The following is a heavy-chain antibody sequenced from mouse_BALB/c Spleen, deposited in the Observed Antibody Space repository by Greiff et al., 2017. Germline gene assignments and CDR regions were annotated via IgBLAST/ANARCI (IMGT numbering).Heavy chain of an antibody. CDR2: ISNGGGST. CDR1: GFTFSSYT. Sequence: EVKLMESGGGLVQPGGSLKLSCAASGFTFSSYTMSWVRQTPEKRLEWVAYISNGGGSTYYPDTVKGRFTISRDNAKNTLYLQMSSLKSEDTAMYYCARHPYYYGSSYYAMDYWGQGTSVTVSS. D-gene: IGHD1-1*01. CDR3: ARHPYYYGSSYYAMDY. V-gene: IGHV5-12-2*01. J-gene: IGHJ4*01.